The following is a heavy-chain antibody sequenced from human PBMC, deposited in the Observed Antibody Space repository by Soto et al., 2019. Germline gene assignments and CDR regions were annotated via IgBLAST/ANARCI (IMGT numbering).Heavy chain of an antibody. V-gene: IGHV3-15*01. CDR3: TGKANGY. CDR1: GFTFSNAW. CDR2: IKSKIDGGTT. J-gene: IGHJ4*02. Sequence: EVQLVESGGGLVKPGGSLSLSCAASGFTFSNAWMSWVRQAPGKGLEWVGRIKSKIDGGTTDYAAPVKGRFTISRDDSKNTLYLQMNSLKTEDTAVYYCTGKANGYWGQGTLVTVSS. D-gene: IGHD1-26*01.